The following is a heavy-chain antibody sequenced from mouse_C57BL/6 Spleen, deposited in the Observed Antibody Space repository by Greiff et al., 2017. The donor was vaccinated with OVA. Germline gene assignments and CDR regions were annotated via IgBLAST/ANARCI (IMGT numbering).Heavy chain of an antibody. CDR3: ARSSGENFDY. D-gene: IGHD3-2*02. CDR1: GYTFTSYW. J-gene: IGHJ2*01. CDR2: IDPSDSYT. V-gene: IGHV1-50*01. Sequence: QVQLQQPVAELVKPGASVKLSCKASGYTFTSYWMQWVKQRPGQGLEWIGEIDPSDSYTNYNQKFKGKATLTVDTSSSTAYMQLSSLTSEDSAVYYCARSSGENFDYWGQGTTLTVSS.